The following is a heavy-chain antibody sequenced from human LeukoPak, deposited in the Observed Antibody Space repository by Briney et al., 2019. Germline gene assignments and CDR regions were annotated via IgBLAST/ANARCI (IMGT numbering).Heavy chain of an antibody. CDR2: IYYSGST. CDR1: GGSISSSSYY. CDR3: ARHGTYSSNNDAFDI. V-gene: IGHV4-39*01. D-gene: IGHD6-13*01. J-gene: IGHJ3*02. Sequence: SETLSLTCTVSGGSISSSSYYWGWIRQPPGKGLEWIGSIYYSGSTYHNPSLKSRVTISVDTSKNQFSLKLSSVTAADTAVYYCARHGTYSSNNDAFDIWGQGTMVTVSS.